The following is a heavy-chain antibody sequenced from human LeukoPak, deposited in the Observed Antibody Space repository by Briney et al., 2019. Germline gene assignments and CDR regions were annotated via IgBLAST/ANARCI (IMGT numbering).Heavy chain of an antibody. J-gene: IGHJ3*02. V-gene: IGHV1-2*02. CDR1: GYTFTGYY. CDR3: ARDQWRVVITWTDAFDI. D-gene: IGHD3-22*01. CDR2: INPNSGGT. Sequence: ASVKVSCKASGYTFTGYYMHWVRQAPGQGLEWMGWINPNSGGTNYAQKFQGRVTMTRDTSISTAYMELSRLRSDDTAVYYCARDQWRVVITWTDAFDIWGQGTMVTVSS.